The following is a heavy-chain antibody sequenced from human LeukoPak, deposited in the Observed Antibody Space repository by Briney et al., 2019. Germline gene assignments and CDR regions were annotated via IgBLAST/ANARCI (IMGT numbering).Heavy chain of an antibody. J-gene: IGHJ4*02. CDR1: DGSISSGSYY. CDR2: VYYSGST. CDR3: ARRERMNGHFPY. V-gene: IGHV4-39*07. Sequence: SETLSLTCTVSDGSISSGSYYWAWIRQPPGKGLEYIGNVYYSGSTYYNPSLKSRVSISVDTSKNQFSLKLSSVTVADTAFYYCARRERMNGHFPYWGQGTLVTVSS. D-gene: IGHD2-8*01.